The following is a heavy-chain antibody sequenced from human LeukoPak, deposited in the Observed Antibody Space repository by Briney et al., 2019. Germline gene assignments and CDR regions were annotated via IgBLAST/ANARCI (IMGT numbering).Heavy chain of an antibody. CDR2: IYYSGYT. J-gene: IGHJ4*02. CDR1: GGSISSISYY. V-gene: IGHV4-39*07. D-gene: IGHD3-10*01. Sequence: SETPSLTCTVSGGSISSISYYWGWIRQPPGRGLEWIGNIYYSGYTYYNPSLKSRVTISIDTSKNQFSLNLSSVTAADTAVYYCARAMRDDDASGSPKAEIDHWGQGTLVTVSS. CDR3: ARAMRDDDASGSPKAEIDH.